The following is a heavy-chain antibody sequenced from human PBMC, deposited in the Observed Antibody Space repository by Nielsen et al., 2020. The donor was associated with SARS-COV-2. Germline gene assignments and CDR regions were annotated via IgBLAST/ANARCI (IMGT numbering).Heavy chain of an antibody. V-gene: IGHV1-18*01. Sequence: ASVKVSCKASGYTFTSYGISWVRQAPGQGLEWMGWISAYNGNTDYVQKLQGRVTVTTDTSTSTAYMELRRLRSDDTAVYYCARGGRGSDAFDIWGQGTMVTVSS. J-gene: IGHJ3*02. D-gene: IGHD2-15*01. CDR1: GYTFTSYG. CDR3: ARGGRGSDAFDI. CDR2: ISAYNGNT.